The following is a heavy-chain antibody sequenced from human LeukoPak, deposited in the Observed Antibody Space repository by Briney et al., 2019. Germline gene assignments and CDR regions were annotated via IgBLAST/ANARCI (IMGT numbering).Heavy chain of an antibody. V-gene: IGHV3-23*01. D-gene: IGHD4-17*01. J-gene: IGHJ5*02. CDR3: AKDLMSTVTTGWFDP. CDR2: ISGGGGAGK. Sequence: PGGSLRLSCAAYGFIFNNFGMTWVRQAPGKGLEWVSTISGGGGAGKCYADSVKGRFTISGDNSKATLYLQMNSLRAEDTAVYYCAKDLMSTVTTGWFDPWGQGTLVTVSS. CDR1: GFIFNNFG.